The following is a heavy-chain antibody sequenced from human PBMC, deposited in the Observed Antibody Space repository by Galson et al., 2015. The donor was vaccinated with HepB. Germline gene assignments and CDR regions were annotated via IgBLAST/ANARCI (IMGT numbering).Heavy chain of an antibody. CDR2: ISGSGGYVP. Sequence: SLRLSCAGSGFTFSNYAISWVRQAPGEGLEWVSAISGSGGYVPPYADSVKGRFTISRDNSKNTVYLQMNNLRAEDTAMYFCSARADTYDLPYYWGQGTLVTVSS. V-gene: IGHV3-23*01. CDR1: GFTFSNYA. J-gene: IGHJ4*02. CDR3: SARADTYDLPYY. D-gene: IGHD3-22*01.